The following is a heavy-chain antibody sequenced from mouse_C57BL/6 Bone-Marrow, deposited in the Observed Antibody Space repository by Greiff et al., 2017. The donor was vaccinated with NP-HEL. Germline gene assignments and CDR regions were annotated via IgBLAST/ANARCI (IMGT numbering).Heavy chain of an antibody. D-gene: IGHD2-3*01. J-gene: IGHJ1*03. CDR1: GYTFTDYE. V-gene: IGHV1-15*01. CDR2: IDPETGGT. Sequence: VQLQQSGAELVRPGASVTLSCKASGYTFTDYEMHWVKQTPVHGLEWIGAIDPETGGTAYNQKFKGKAILTADKSSSTAYMELRSLTSEDSAVYYCTRPPYDGYYGWYFDVWGTGTTVTVSS. CDR3: TRPPYDGYYGWYFDV.